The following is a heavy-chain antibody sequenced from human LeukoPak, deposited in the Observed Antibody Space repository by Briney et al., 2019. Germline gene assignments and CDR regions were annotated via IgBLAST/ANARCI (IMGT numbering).Heavy chain of an antibody. CDR1: GFTFSNYS. CDR3: ARPRLPAIRGYRHDAFDI. J-gene: IGHJ3*02. D-gene: IGHD5-12*01. V-gene: IGHV3-21*01. CDR2: ISSSSSYI. Sequence: PGGSLRLSCAASGFTFSNYSMNWVRQAPGKGLEWVSSISSSSSYIYYADSVKGRLTISRDNAKNSLYLQMNSLRAEDTAVYYCARPRLPAIRGYRHDAFDIWGQGTMVTVSS.